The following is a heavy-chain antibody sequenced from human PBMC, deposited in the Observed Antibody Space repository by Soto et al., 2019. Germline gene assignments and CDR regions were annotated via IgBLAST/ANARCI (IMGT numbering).Heavy chain of an antibody. CDR1: GFTFSSYW. J-gene: IGHJ4*02. CDR3: ARVDDSAWYTRDY. V-gene: IGHV3-7*01. Sequence: GGSLRLSCGASGFTFSSYWMNWVRQAPGKGLEWVANIKQDGSETSYVGSVKGRFTISRDNAKSSLYLQMNSLRAEDTAVYYFARVDDSAWYTRDYWGQGTLVTVSS. CDR2: IKQDGSET. D-gene: IGHD6-19*01.